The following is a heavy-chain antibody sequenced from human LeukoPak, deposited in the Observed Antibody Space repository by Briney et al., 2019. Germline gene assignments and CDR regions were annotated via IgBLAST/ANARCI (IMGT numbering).Heavy chain of an antibody. V-gene: IGHV4-59*01. J-gene: IGHJ5*02. CDR2: IYYSGST. Sequence: PSESLSLTCTVSGGSISSYYWSWIRQPPGKGLEWIGYIYYSGSTNYNPSLKSRVTISVDTSKNQFSLKLSSVTAADTAVYYCARVGTIAARGIWFDPWGQGTLVTVSS. CDR1: GGSISSYY. CDR3: ARVGTIAARGIWFDP. D-gene: IGHD6-6*01.